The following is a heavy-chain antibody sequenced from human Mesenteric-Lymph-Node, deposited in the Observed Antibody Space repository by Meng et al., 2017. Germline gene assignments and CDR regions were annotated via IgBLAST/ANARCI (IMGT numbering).Heavy chain of an antibody. D-gene: IGHD3-22*01. CDR2: IYYSEST. CDR3: ARAFDYYDSSGYYYLDY. J-gene: IGHJ4*02. CDR1: GGSISSYY. Sequence: SETLSLTCTVSGGSISSYYWGWIRQPPGKGLEWIGSIYYSESTYYNPSLKSRVTISVDTSKNQFSLKLSSVTAADTAVYYCARAFDYYDSSGYYYLDYWGQGTLVTVSS. V-gene: IGHV4-39*07.